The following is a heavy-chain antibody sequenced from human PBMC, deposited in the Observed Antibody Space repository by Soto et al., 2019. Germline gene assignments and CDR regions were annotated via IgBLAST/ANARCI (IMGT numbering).Heavy chain of an antibody. CDR3: ARDPIAAADPGRFDY. V-gene: IGHV1-69*04. D-gene: IGHD6-13*01. J-gene: IGHJ4*02. Sequence: ASVKVYCKASGGSFSSYTMSWVRQAPGQGLEWMGRIIPILGIANYAQKFQGRVTITADKSTSTAYMELSSLRSEDTAVYYCARDPIAAADPGRFDYWGQGTLVTVSS. CDR2: IIPILGIA. CDR1: GGSFSSYT.